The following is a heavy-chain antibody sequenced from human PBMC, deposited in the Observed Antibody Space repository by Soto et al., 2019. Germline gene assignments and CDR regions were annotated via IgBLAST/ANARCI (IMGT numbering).Heavy chain of an antibody. J-gene: IGHJ6*02. CDR3: ARAYYDFWTSYHYGMDV. V-gene: IGHV4-30-2*01. CDR2: IYQSGST. D-gene: IGHD3-3*01. Sequence: QLQLQESGSGLVKPSQTLSLTCAVSGVSISSDGYSWSWIRQPPGKGLEWIGFIYQSGSTYYNPSLNSGGSMYVDRSKNQFPLKLTSVTAADTAVYYCARAYYDFWTSYHYGMDVWGQGTTVTVSS. CDR1: GVSISSDGYS.